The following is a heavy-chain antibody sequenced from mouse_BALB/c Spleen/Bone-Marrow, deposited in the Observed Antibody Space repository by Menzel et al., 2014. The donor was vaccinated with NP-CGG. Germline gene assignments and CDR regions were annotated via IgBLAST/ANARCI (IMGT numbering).Heavy chain of an antibody. CDR1: GYTFTSYW. CDR3: ARYDGPAWFAY. J-gene: IGHJ3*01. V-gene: IGHV1S81*02. CDR2: INPSNGRT. Sequence: VQLQQSGAELVKPGASVKLSCKASGYTFTSYWIHWVKLRPGQGLEWIGEINPSNGRTNYNEKFKNKATLTVDKSSSTAYIHLSSLTSGDSAVYSCARYDGPAWFAYWGQGTLVTVSA. D-gene: IGHD2-3*01.